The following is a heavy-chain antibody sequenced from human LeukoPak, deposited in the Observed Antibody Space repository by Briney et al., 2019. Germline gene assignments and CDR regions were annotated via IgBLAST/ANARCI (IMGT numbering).Heavy chain of an antibody. CDR3: AKRIYDILTGQTGFDY. V-gene: IGHV3-23*01. CDR2: ISCSGGST. J-gene: IGHJ4*02. CDR1: GFTFSRYA. Sequence: PGGSLRLSCAASGFTFSRYAMSWVRQAPGKGLEWVSAISCSGGSTYYADSVKGRFTISRDNSKNTLYLQMNSLRAEDTAVYYCAKRIYDILTGQTGFDYWGQGTLVTVSS. D-gene: IGHD3-9*01.